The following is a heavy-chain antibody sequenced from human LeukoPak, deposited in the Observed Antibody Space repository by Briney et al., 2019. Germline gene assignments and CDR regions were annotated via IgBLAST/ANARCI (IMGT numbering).Heavy chain of an antibody. CDR2: ISRSRSYI. V-gene: IGHV3-21*01. CDR1: GFPFSSYS. D-gene: IGHD3-3*01. CDR3: ARVAAPIFGVVSPPDV. Sequence: GGPLRLSCAASGFPFSSYSMHWVRQAPGKGLEWVSSISRSRSYIYSADSVKDRLTISRDNAKNSLYLQMDSLRAEDTAVYYCARVAAPIFGVVSPPDVWGKGTTVTVSS. J-gene: IGHJ6*04.